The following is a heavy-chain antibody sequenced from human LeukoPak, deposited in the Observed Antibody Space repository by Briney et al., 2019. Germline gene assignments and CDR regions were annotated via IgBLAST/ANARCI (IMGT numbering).Heavy chain of an antibody. CDR2: IYYSGST. V-gene: IGHV4-61*01. J-gene: IGHJ6*03. D-gene: IGHD3-22*01. CDR1: GGSISSGTYY. CDR3: ARGGEDSSGYYYPYYYYYMDV. Sequence: PSETLSLTCTVSGGSISSGTYYWSWIRQPPGKGLEWIGYIYYSGSTNYNPSLKSRVTISVDTSKNQFSLKLSSVTAADTAVYYCARGGEDSSGYYYPYYYYYMDVWGKGTTVTVSS.